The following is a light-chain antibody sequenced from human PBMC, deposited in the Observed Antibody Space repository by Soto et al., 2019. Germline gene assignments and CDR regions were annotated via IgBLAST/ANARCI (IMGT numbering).Light chain of an antibody. J-gene: IGLJ1*01. V-gene: IGLV2-14*01. CDR3: SSYPSRSSLVV. CDR1: SSDVGGYNY. Sequence: QSALDQPASVSGAPGQSITISCTRTSSDVGGYNYVSWYQQHPGKAPKLMIYDVSNRPSGVSNRFSGSKSGNTASLTISGLQAEPEDASYWSSYPSRSSLVVFGTGTTVTVL. CDR2: DVS.